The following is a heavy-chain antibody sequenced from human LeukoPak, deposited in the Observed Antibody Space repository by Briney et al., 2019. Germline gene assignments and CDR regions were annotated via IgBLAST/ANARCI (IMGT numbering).Heavy chain of an antibody. CDR1: GYTFTSYY. V-gene: IGHV1-46*01. CDR3: ARGPGSADDGGGYCFDY. CDR2: INPSGGST. Sequence: ASVKVSCKASGYTFTSYYMHWVRQAPGQGLEWMGVINPSGGSTTSAQKFQGRVTMTRDTSTSTVYMELRSLRSEDTAVYYCARGPGSADDGGGYCFDYWGQGTLVTVSS. D-gene: IGHD3-22*01. J-gene: IGHJ4*02.